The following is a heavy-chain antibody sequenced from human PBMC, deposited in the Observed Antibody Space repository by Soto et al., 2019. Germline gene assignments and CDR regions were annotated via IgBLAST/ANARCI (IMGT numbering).Heavy chain of an antibody. CDR2: INHSGST. J-gene: IGHJ5*02. CDR3: ARSITVFGVLNRTRSRTWFDP. Sequence: QVQLQQWGAGLLKPSETLSLTCAVYGGSFSGYYWSWTRQPPGPGLEWSWEINHSGSTNYNPSPKSPVTKAVNTSTNQSSLKLGSVTAADTALYYCARSITVFGVLNRTRSRTWFDPWGQGSLMTVSS. D-gene: IGHD3-3*01. CDR1: GGSFSGYY. V-gene: IGHV4-34*01.